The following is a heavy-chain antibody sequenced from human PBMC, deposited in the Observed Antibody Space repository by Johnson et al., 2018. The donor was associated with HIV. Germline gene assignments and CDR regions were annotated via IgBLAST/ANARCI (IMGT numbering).Heavy chain of an antibody. Sequence: QVQLVESGGGVVQPGRSLRLSCAASGFTFSSYAMHWVRQAPGKGLEWVAVISYDGTNKYFADSVKGRFTISRDNSKNMLYLQMNSLRAEDSATYYCARGSHCSGDWCSPRTFDIWGQGTMVTVSS. CDR2: ISYDGTNK. D-gene: IGHD2-21*02. V-gene: IGHV3-30*04. CDR3: ARGSHCSGDWCSPRTFDI. J-gene: IGHJ3*02. CDR1: GFTFSSYA.